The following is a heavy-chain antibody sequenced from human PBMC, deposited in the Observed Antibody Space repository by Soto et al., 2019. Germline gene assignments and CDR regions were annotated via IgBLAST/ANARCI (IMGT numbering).Heavy chain of an antibody. CDR3: ASPRGGGGDYELWGSNYGMDV. D-gene: IGHD3-16*01. J-gene: IGHJ6*02. Sequence: QVQLVESGGGVVQPGRSLRLSCAASGFTFSSYAMHWVRQAPGKGLEWVAVISYDGSNKYYADSVKGRFTISRDNSXNXRXLXRNSLGAEDTAVYYCASPRGGGGDYELWGSNYGMDVWAKGPRSPSP. CDR1: GFTFSSYA. V-gene: IGHV3-30-3*01. CDR2: ISYDGSNK.